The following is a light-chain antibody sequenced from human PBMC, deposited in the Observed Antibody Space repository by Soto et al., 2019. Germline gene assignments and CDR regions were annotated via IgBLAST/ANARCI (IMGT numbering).Light chain of an antibody. CDR3: QQSHNSFT. Sequence: EIVLTHSPGTLSLSPVERATLSFSSSQSVSSSYLAWYQQKPGQAPRLLMYAASIRTTGIPDRFSGSGSGTDFTLTISRLEPEDFAVYYCQQSHNSFTFGQGTRLEIK. CDR1: QSVSSSY. CDR2: AAS. V-gene: IGKV3-20*01. J-gene: IGKJ5*01.